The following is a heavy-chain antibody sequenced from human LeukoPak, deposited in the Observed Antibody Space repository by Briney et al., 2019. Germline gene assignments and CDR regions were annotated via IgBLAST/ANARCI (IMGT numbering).Heavy chain of an antibody. V-gene: IGHV4-39*07. CDR1: GASITSSNYY. D-gene: IGHD3-10*01. CDR3: ARGSPYYGSGLDI. J-gene: IGHJ3*02. Sequence: PSETLSLTCTVSGASITSSNYYWLWLRQPPGKGLEWIGSIYYNGVTYYNLSLKSRVTISVDTSKYQCSLRLSSVTAADTAVYYCARGSPYYGSGLDIWGQGTMVTVSS. CDR2: IYYNGVT.